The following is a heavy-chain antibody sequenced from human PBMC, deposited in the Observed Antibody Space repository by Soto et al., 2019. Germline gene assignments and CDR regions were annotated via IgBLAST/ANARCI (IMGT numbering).Heavy chain of an antibody. D-gene: IGHD2-15*01. CDR3: ARYSDSFDLYYFDY. Sequence: PSLTCTVSGGSISSYYWSWIRQPPGKGLEWIGYIYYSGSTNYNPSLKSRVTISVDTSKNQSSLKLSSVTAADTAVYYCARYSDSFDLYYFDYWGQGTLVTVSS. CDR1: GGSISSYY. J-gene: IGHJ4*02. V-gene: IGHV4-59*01. CDR2: IYYSGST.